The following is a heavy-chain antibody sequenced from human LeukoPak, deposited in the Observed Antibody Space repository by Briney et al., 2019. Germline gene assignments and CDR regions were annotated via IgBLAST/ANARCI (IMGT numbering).Heavy chain of an antibody. J-gene: IGHJ3*02. V-gene: IGHV1-2*02. CDR1: GYTFNGYY. CDR3: ARVRIPVAGDAFDI. CDR2: VNPNSGAT. D-gene: IGHD6-19*01. Sequence: ASVKVSCKASGYTFNGYYLHWVRQAPGQGLEWMGWVNPNSGATTYAQKFQGRVTMTRDTSISTAYMELSRLRSDDTTVYLCARVRIPVAGDAFDIWGQGTMVTVSS.